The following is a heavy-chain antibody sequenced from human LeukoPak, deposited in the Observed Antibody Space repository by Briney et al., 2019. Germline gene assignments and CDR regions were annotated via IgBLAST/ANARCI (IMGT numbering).Heavy chain of an antibody. Sequence: ASVKVSCKVSGYTLTELSMHWVRQAPGQGLEWMGWINPNSGGTNYAQKFQGWVTMTRDTSISTAYMELSRLRSDDTAVYYCARLTWYNISWYVDYWGRGTLVTVSS. J-gene: IGHJ4*02. D-gene: IGHD6-13*01. CDR1: GYTLTELS. CDR2: INPNSGGT. V-gene: IGHV1-2*04. CDR3: ARLTWYNISWYVDY.